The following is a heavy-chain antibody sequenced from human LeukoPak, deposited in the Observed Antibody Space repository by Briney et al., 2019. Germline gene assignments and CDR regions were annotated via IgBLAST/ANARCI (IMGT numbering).Heavy chain of an antibody. CDR1: GGSFSGYY. D-gene: IGHD5-18*01. CDR2: INHSGST. CDR3: ARGRLPPRYSYGRTKYFDL. Sequence: SETLSLTCAVYGGSFSGYYWSRIRQPPGKGLEWIGEINHSGSTNYNPSLKSRVTISVDTSKNQFSLKLSSVTAADTAVYYCARGRLPPRYSYGRTKYFDLWGRGTLVTVSS. V-gene: IGHV4-34*01. J-gene: IGHJ2*01.